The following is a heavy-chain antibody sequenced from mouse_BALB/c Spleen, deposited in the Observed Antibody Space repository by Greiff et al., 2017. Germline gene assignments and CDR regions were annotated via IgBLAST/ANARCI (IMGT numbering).Heavy chain of an antibody. V-gene: IGHV1-69*02. J-gene: IGHJ1*01. CDR3: TRHYGNSGWYFDV. CDR1: GYTFTSYW. Sequence: QVQLQQPGAELVRPGASVKLSCKASGYTFTSYWINWVKQRPGQGLEWIGNIYPSDSYTNYNQKFKDKATLSVDKSSSTAYMQLSSPTSEDSAVYYCTRHYGNSGWYFDVWGAGTTVTVSS. CDR2: IYPSDSYT. D-gene: IGHD2-1*01.